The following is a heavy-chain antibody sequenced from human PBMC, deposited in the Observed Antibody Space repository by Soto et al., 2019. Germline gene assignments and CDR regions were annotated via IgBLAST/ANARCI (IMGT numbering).Heavy chain of an antibody. V-gene: IGHV1-69*02. D-gene: IGHD3-10*01. CDR1: GGTFSSYT. CDR3: ARYTKWYEELLDDPLDI. Sequence: QVQLVQSGAEVKKPGSSVKVSCKASGGTFSSYTISWVRQAPGQGLEWMGRIIPILGIANYAQKFQGRVTITADKSTRTAHTALSILRAEDTAVYYRARYTKWYEELLDDPLDIWGEGTQVTVPS. CDR2: IIPILGIA. J-gene: IGHJ3*02.